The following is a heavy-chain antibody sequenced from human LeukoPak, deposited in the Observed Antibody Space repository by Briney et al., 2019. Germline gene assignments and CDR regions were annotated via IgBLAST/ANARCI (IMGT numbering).Heavy chain of an antibody. Sequence: PGGSLRLSCAASGFTFSSYSMNWVRQAPGKGLEWVAVISYDGTNKYYADSVKARFTISRDNSKNTLYLQMNSLGAEDTAVYYCARETGYNYGNPNFWGQGTLITVSS. J-gene: IGHJ4*02. D-gene: IGHD5-18*01. CDR3: ARETGYNYGNPNF. CDR1: GFTFSSYS. V-gene: IGHV3-30*03. CDR2: ISYDGTNK.